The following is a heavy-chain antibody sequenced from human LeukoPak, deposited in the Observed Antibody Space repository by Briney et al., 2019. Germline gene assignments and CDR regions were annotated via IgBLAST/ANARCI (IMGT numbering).Heavy chain of an antibody. D-gene: IGHD3-16*01. Sequence: ASVKVPCKASGYTFTGYYMHWVRQAPGQGLEWMGWINPNSGGTNYAQKFQGRVTMTRDTSISTAYMELSRLRSDDTAVYYCARVGGGSTYMDVWGKGTTVTVSS. CDR1: GYTFTGYY. J-gene: IGHJ6*03. CDR3: ARVGGGSTYMDV. V-gene: IGHV1-2*02. CDR2: INPNSGGT.